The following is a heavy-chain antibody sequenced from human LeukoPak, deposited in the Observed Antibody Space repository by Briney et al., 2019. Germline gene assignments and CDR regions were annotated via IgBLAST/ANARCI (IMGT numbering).Heavy chain of an antibody. D-gene: IGHD3-3*01. J-gene: IGHJ4*02. Sequence: GGSLRLSCAASGFTFSSYAMHWVRQAPGKGLEYVSAISSNGGSTYYANSVKGRFTISRDNSKNTLYLQMGSLRAEDMAVYYCARAVVYYDFWSGSYYFDYWGQGTLVTVSS. CDR2: ISSNGGST. CDR1: GFTFSSYA. CDR3: ARAVVYYDFWSGSYYFDY. V-gene: IGHV3-64*01.